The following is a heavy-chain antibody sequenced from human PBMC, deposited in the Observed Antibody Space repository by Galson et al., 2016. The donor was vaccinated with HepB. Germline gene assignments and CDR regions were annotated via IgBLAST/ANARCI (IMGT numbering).Heavy chain of an antibody. J-gene: IGHJ4*02. CDR2: IWFDGSNK. CDR3: ARDVTVTMGRGVLDY. CDR1: GFTFSSYG. D-gene: IGHD3-10*01. V-gene: IGHV3-33*01. Sequence: SLRLSCAASGFTFSSYGMHWVRQAPGKGQEWVAMIWFDGSNKYYVDSVKGRFTISRDNSKTTLYLEMNSLRAEDTAVYYCARDVTVTMGRGVLDYWGQGTLVTVSS.